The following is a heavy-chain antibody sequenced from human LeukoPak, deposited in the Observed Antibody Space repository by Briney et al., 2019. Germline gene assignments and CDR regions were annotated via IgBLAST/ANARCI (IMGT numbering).Heavy chain of an antibody. J-gene: IGHJ6*02. CDR2: VNNDGSST. D-gene: IGHD3-9*01. CDR3: ARDASYDILTGHYYHYGMDV. V-gene: IGHV3-74*01. CDR1: GFTFSDYW. Sequence: GGSLRLSCAASGFTFSDYWMHWVRQVPGKGLVWVSRVNNDGSSTSYADSVKGRFTISRDNAKTSLYLQMNSLRAEDTAVYYCARDASYDILTGHYYHYGMDVWGQGTTVTVSS.